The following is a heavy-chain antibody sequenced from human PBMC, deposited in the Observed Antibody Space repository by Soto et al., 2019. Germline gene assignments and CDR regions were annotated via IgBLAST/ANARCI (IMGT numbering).Heavy chain of an antibody. J-gene: IGHJ4*02. CDR2: INHSGST. Sequence: SATLSLTCAVYGGSFSGYYWSWIRQPPGKGLEWIGEINHSGSTNYNPSLKSRVTISVDTSKNQFSLKLSSVTAADTAAYFCARAPETPVIFGAALPYFFDYWGQGNLVTVSP. D-gene: IGHD3-3*01. CDR1: GGSFSGYY. CDR3: ARAPETPVIFGAALPYFFDY. V-gene: IGHV4-34*01.